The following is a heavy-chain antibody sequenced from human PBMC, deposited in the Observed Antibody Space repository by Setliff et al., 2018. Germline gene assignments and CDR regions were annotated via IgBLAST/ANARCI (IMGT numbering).Heavy chain of an antibody. J-gene: IGHJ6*03. CDR2: IYTSGST. CDR1: GGSISSYY. Sequence: PSETLSLTCTVSGGSISSYYWSWIRQPAGKGLEWIGRIYTSGSTNYNPSLKSRVTISVDTSKNQFSLELSSVTTADTAVYYCATRKSSGRLYYMDVWGKGTTVTVSS. CDR3: ATRKSSGRLYYMDV. V-gene: IGHV4-4*07. D-gene: IGHD1-26*01.